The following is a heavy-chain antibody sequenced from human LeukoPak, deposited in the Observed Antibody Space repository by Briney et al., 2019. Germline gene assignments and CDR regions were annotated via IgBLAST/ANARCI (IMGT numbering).Heavy chain of an antibody. Sequence: AASVKVSCKASGYTFTGYYMHWVRQAPGQGLEWMGWINPNSGGTYYAQKFQGRVTMTRDTSISTAYMELSRLRSDDTAEYYCARDLGDLAAFDYWGQGTLVTVSS. CDR1: GYTFTGYY. J-gene: IGHJ4*02. V-gene: IGHV1-2*02. D-gene: IGHD3-10*01. CDR2: INPNSGGT. CDR3: ARDLGDLAAFDY.